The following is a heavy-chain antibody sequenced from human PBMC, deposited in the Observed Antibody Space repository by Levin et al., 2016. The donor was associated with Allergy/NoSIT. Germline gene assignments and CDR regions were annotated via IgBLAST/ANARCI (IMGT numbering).Heavy chain of an antibody. Sequence: SVKVSCKASGFTFTSSAVQWVRQARGQRLEWIGWIVVGSGNTNYAQKFQERVTITRDMSTSTAYMELSSLRSEDTAVYYCAALLGSGSYWDFDYWGQGTLVTVSS. V-gene: IGHV1-58*01. J-gene: IGHJ4*02. CDR3: AALLGSGSYWDFDY. CDR2: IVVGSGNT. CDR1: GFTFTSSA. D-gene: IGHD1-26*01.